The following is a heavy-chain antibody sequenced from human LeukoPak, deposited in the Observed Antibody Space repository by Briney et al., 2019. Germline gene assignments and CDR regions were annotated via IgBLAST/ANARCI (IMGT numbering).Heavy chain of an antibody. CDR2: INLYHGVT. CDR3: TIKILYSGVETPTDPEEFFQH. CDR1: GYTFRDHY. D-gene: IGHD5-24*01. Sequence: ASVTVSCKASGYTFRDHYMHWVRQVPGQGPEWMGRINLYHGVTNYAQKFQGRVTMTHDGASNAYMDLSNLRPDDTAIYYCTIKILYSGVETPTDPEEFFQHWGQGTLITVSS. J-gene: IGHJ1*01. V-gene: IGHV1-2*06.